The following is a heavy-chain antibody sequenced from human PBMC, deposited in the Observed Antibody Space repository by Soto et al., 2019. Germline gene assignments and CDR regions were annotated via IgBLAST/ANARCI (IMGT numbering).Heavy chain of an antibody. CDR3: AISQDRGGRTTFIY. V-gene: IGHV3-9*01. D-gene: IGHD3-16*01. CDR2: INWKSDI. CDR1: GFTFDDNA. J-gene: IGHJ4*02. Sequence: PGGSPRLSCAVSGFTFDDNAMHWVRQAPEKGLEWVSGINWKSDIGYADSVKGRFTISRDNAENSLYLQMNGLRAEDTALYYCAISQDRGGRTTFIYWGQGTQVTVSS.